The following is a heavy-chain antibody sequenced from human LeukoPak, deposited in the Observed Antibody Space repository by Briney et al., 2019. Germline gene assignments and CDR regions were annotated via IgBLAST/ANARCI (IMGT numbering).Heavy chain of an antibody. Sequence: GGSLTLSCAASGFIFSHHGMHWVHQAPGKGLEWVAVIWSDGTNRFYADSVKGRFTISRDNSQNTVFLQMDSLRVKDTAIYYCARDAQRGFDYSNSLKYWGHGTLVTVSS. D-gene: IGHD4-11*01. J-gene: IGHJ4*01. V-gene: IGHV3-33*01. CDR3: ARDAQRGFDYSNSLKY. CDR1: GFIFSHHG. CDR2: IWSDGTNR.